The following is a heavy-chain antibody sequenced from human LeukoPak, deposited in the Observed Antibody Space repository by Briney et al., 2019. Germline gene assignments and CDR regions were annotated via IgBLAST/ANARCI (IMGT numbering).Heavy chain of an antibody. Sequence: SVKVSCKASGCSFSSYGISWVRQAPGQGLEWMGGIIAIFGTGNHAQKFQGRVTITTDESTTTAYMDPSRLRSETTAEYSVSCDTGRLAGDYWGQGTLVTVSS. V-gene: IGHV1-69*05. D-gene: IGHD6-19*01. J-gene: IGHJ4*02. CDR2: IIAIFGTG. CDR3: SCDTGRLAGDY. CDR1: GCSFSSYG.